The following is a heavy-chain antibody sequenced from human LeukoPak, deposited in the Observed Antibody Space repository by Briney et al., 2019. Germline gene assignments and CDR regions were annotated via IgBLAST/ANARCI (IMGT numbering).Heavy chain of an antibody. CDR2: INHSGST. CDR3: AIAMVRGVIIISDY. Sequence: SETLSLTCTVSGGSISSSSYYWGWIRQPPGKGLEWIGEINHSGSTNYNPSLKSRVTISVDTSKNQFSLKLSSVTAADTAVYYCAIAMVRGVIIISDYWGQGTLVTVSS. D-gene: IGHD3-10*01. CDR1: GGSISSSSYY. J-gene: IGHJ4*02. V-gene: IGHV4-39*07.